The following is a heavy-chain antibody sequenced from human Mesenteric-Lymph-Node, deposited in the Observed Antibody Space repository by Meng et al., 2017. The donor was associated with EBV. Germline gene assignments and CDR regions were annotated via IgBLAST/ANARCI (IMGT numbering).Heavy chain of an antibody. CDR3: STHRWRDDWNYDVY. J-gene: IGHJ4*02. CDR2: IKSKTNGGTT. CDR1: GGSFSGYY. V-gene: IGHV3-15*07. Sequence: VPLQRWGVGLLKPSETLSLTCAVYGGSFSGYYWNWIRQPPGKGLEWIGRIKSKTNGGTTDYAAPVKGRFTISRDDSKNTLYLQMNSLKTEDTAVYYCSTHRWRDDWNYDVYWGQGTLVTVSS. D-gene: IGHD3-9*01.